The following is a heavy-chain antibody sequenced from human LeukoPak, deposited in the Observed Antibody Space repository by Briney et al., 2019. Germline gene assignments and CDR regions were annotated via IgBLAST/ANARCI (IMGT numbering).Heavy chain of an antibody. Sequence: SETLSLTCTVSGGSISSYYWGWIRQPPGKGLEWIGSIYYSGSTYYNPSLKSRVTISVDTSKNQFSLKLSSVTAADTAVYYCARYVVVIRTFDYWDQGTLVTVSS. CDR3: ARYVVVIRTFDY. D-gene: IGHD3-22*01. CDR1: GGSISSYY. V-gene: IGHV4-39*07. CDR2: IYYSGST. J-gene: IGHJ4*02.